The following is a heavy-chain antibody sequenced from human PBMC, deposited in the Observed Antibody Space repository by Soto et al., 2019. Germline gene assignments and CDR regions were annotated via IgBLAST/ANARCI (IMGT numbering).Heavy chain of an antibody. J-gene: IGHJ6*02. Sequence: SETLSLTCTVSCGSISSYYWSWIRQPPGKGLEWIGYIYYSGSTNYNPSLKSRVTISVDTSKNQFSLKLSSVTAADTAVYYCARVKQQLVQTYYYYYYGMDVWGQGTTVTVSS. CDR2: IYYSGST. V-gene: IGHV4-59*01. CDR1: CGSISSYY. CDR3: ARVKQQLVQTYYYYYYGMDV. D-gene: IGHD6-13*01.